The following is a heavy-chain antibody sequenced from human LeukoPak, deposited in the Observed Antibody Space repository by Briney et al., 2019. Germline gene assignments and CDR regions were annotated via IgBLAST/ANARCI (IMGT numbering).Heavy chain of an antibody. Sequence: GGSLRLSCAASGFTFSSYGMRWVRQAPGKGLEWVAVIWYDGSNKYYADSVKGRFTISRDNSKNTLYLQMNSLRAEDTAVYYCVRGGDFDWFFSPDLDYWGQGTLVTVSS. CDR1: GFTFSSYG. CDR2: IWYDGSNK. CDR3: VRGGDFDWFFSPDLDY. D-gene: IGHD3-9*01. J-gene: IGHJ4*02. V-gene: IGHV3-33*01.